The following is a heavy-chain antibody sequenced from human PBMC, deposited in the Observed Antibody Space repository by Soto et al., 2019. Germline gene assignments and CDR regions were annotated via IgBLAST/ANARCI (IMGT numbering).Heavy chain of an antibody. CDR1: GYTFTVYA. J-gene: IGHJ4*02. Sequence: ASVKVSCKASGYTFTVYAIHWVRQAPGQRLEWMGWINAGNGNTKYSQKFQGRVTITRDTSASTAYMDLSSLRSEDTAVYYCARAVAVPADFDYWGQGTLVTVSS. D-gene: IGHD6-19*01. CDR3: ARAVAVPADFDY. V-gene: IGHV1-3*01. CDR2: INAGNGNT.